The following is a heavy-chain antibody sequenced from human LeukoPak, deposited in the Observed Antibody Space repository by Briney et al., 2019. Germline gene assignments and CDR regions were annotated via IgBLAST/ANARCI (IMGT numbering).Heavy chain of an antibody. Sequence: SQTLSLTCTVSGGSISSGAYYWNWIRQHPGKGLELIVNIYYSGTTSYNPSLKSRPTISVDPSKTQFSLKLSSVTAAHTAVYYCARDSSGYQRAAFDIWGQGTVVTVSS. CDR2: IYYSGTT. CDR1: GGSISSGAYY. CDR3: ARDSSGYQRAAFDI. D-gene: IGHD3-22*01. V-gene: IGHV4-31*03. J-gene: IGHJ3*02.